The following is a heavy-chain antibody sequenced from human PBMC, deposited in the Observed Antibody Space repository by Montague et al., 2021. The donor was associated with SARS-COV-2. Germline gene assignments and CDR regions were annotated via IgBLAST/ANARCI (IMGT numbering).Heavy chain of an antibody. D-gene: IGHD4-17*01. Sequence: CAISGDSVSRDTAAWHWIRQSPSRGLEWLGRTFYRSQWHTDSAASVRSRISFSGDTSKNQFSLHLNSVTPEDTAIYYCARDGDYGGTWYSFLQNWGQGTLVIVSS. V-gene: IGHV6-1*01. CDR1: GDSVSRDTAA. J-gene: IGHJ1*01. CDR3: ARDGDYGGTWYSFLQN. CDR2: TFYRSQWHT.